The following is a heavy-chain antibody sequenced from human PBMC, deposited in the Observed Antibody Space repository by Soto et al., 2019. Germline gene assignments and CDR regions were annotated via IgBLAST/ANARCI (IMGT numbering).Heavy chain of an antibody. CDR3: ASTVTDYYGMDV. CDR2: IDPSDSYT. CDR1: GYSFTSYW. Sequence: GESLKISCKGSGYSFTSYWISWVRQMPGKGLEWMGRIDPSDSYTNYSPSFQGHVTISADKSISTAYLQWSSLKASDTAMYYCASTVTDYYGMDVWGQGTTVTVSS. V-gene: IGHV5-10-1*01. D-gene: IGHD4-17*01. J-gene: IGHJ6*02.